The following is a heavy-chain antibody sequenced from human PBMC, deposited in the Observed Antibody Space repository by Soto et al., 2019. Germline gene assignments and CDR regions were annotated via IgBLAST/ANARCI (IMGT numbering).Heavy chain of an antibody. V-gene: IGHV1-3*01. D-gene: IGHD3-22*01. Sequence: ASVKVSCKASGYTFTSYAMHWVRQAPGQRLEWMGWINAGNGNTKYSQKFQGRVTITRDTSASTAYMELSSLRSEDTAVYYCARETYYDVSIGRRSYYFDYGGQGTLVTVSS. CDR3: ARETYYDVSIGRRSYYFDY. J-gene: IGHJ4*02. CDR2: INAGNGNT. CDR1: GYTFTSYA.